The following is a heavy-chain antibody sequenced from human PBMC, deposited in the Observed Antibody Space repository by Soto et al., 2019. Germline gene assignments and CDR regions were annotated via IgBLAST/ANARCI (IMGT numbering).Heavy chain of an antibody. D-gene: IGHD3-22*01. CDR2: IIPIFGTA. J-gene: IGHJ4*02. Sequence: ASVKVSWKASGGTFSSYAISWVRLAPGQGLEWMGGIIPIFGTANYAQKFQGRVTITADESTSTAYMELSSLRPEDTAVYYCARFRDSSGYYPLYYWGQGTLVTVSS. V-gene: IGHV1-69*13. CDR1: GGTFSSYA. CDR3: ARFRDSSGYYPLYY.